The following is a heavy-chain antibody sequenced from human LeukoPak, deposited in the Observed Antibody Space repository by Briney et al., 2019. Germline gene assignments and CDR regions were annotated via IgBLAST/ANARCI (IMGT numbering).Heavy chain of an antibody. Sequence: ASVKVSCKASGGTFSSYAISWVRQAPGQGLEWMGIINPRGGTTSYAQKFQGRVTMTRDTSTTTVYMELSSLRSEDTAVYYCAKGGTWTIYYFDYWGQGTLVTVSS. CDR3: AKGGTWTIYYFDY. CDR1: GGTFSSYA. D-gene: IGHD3/OR15-3a*01. CDR2: INPRGGTT. V-gene: IGHV1-46*01. J-gene: IGHJ4*02.